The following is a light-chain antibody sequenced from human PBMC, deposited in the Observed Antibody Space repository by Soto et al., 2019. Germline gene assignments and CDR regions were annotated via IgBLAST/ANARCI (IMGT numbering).Light chain of an antibody. J-gene: IGKJ1*01. CDR2: GAS. CDR3: QHYGTTPWT. CDR1: QSVCSRC. V-gene: IGKV3-20*01. Sequence: PGERVTLSCRTSQSVCSRCFAWYQQKPGQSPRLLIYGASTRATGIPDRFSGSGSGTDFTLTNSRLEPEDFAVYYCQHYGTTPWTFGQGTKVAIK.